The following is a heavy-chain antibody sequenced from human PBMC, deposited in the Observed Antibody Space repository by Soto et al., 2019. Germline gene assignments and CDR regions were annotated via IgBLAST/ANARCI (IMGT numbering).Heavy chain of an antibody. CDR2: INHSGST. Sequence: SETLSLTCAVYGGSFSGYYWSWIRQPPGKGLEWSGEINHSGSTNYNPSLKSRVTISVDTSKNQFSLKLSSVTAADTAVYYCARQLGYCSGGSCRWFDPWGQGTLVTVSS. V-gene: IGHV4-34*01. CDR3: ARQLGYCSGGSCRWFDP. D-gene: IGHD2-15*01. CDR1: GGSFSGYY. J-gene: IGHJ5*02.